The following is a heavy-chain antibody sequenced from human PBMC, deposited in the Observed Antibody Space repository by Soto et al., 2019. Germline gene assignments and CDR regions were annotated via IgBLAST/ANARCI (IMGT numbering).Heavy chain of an antibody. Sequence: GGSLRLSCAASGFTFSSYAMHWVRQAPGKGLEWVAVISYDGSNKYYADSVKGRFTISRDNSKNTLYLQMNSLRAEDTAVYYCARDIDYWGQGTLVTAAS. J-gene: IGHJ4*02. CDR1: GFTFSSYA. CDR2: ISYDGSNK. CDR3: ARDIDY. V-gene: IGHV3-30-3*01.